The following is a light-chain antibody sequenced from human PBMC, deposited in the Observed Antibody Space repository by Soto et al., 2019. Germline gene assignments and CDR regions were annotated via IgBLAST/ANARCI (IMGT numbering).Light chain of an antibody. CDR3: SSYTTSGTPV. CDR1: SSDVGGYNY. V-gene: IGLV2-14*01. CDR2: EVS. Sequence: QSVLTQPASVSGSPGQSITISCTGTSSDVGGYNYLSWYQQHPGKAPRVMIYEVSNRPSGVSNRFSGSKSGNTASLTISGLQAEDEADYFCSSYTTSGTPVFGGGTQLTVL. J-gene: IGLJ3*02.